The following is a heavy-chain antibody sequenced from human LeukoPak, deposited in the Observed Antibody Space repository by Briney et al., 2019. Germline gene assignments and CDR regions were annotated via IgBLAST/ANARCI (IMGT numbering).Heavy chain of an antibody. Sequence: GSLRLSCAASGFTFSSYSMNWVRQAPGKGLEWVSSISSSSSCIYYADSVKGRFTISRDNAKNSLYLQMNSLRAEDTAVYYCSSGYWQAFDYWGQGTLVTVSS. V-gene: IGHV3-21*01. CDR2: ISSSSSCI. D-gene: IGHD3-22*01. CDR3: SSGYWQAFDY. CDR1: GFTFSSYS. J-gene: IGHJ4*02.